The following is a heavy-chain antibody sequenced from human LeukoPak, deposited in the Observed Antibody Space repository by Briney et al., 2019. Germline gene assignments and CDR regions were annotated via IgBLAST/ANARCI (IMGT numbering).Heavy chain of an antibody. CDR2: INPNSGGT. V-gene: IGHV1-2*02. D-gene: IGHD4-17*01. Sequence: AAVKVSCKASGYTFTCYYMHWVRQAPGQGLEWMGCINPNSGGTNNAQKFQGRVTMTRDTSISTAYMERSRLRSDDRAVYYCARGTVTFSYWYFDLWGRGTLVTVSS. CDR3: ARGTVTFSYWYFDL. CDR1: GYTFTCYY. J-gene: IGHJ2*01.